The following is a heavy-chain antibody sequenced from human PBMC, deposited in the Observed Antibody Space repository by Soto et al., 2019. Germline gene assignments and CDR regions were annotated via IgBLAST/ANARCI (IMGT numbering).Heavy chain of an antibody. Sequence: QVPLQESSPGLVKPSQTLSLTCTVSGGSISSEGYYWSWFRQLPGKGLEWIGDIYYSGTTYHNPSLRSRLTISGDASKNQFSLKLSSVTAADTALYYCARGRGYSYGPYYFDYWGQGTLVTVSS. J-gene: IGHJ4*02. D-gene: IGHD5-18*01. V-gene: IGHV4-31*03. CDR3: ARGRGYSYGPYYFDY. CDR1: GGSISSEGYY. CDR2: IYYSGTT.